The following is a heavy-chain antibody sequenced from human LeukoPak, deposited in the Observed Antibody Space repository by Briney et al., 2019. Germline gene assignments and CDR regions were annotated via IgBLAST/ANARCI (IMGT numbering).Heavy chain of an antibody. CDR2: INHSGST. Sequence: PSETLSLTCAVYGGSFSGYYWSWIRRPPGKGLEWIGEINHSGSTNYNPSLKSRVTISVDTSKNQFSLKLSSVTAADTAVYYCARHENLGVDIVSFDYWGQGTLVTVSS. CDR3: ARHENLGVDIVSFDY. D-gene: IGHD5-12*01. J-gene: IGHJ4*02. CDR1: GGSFSGYY. V-gene: IGHV4-34*01.